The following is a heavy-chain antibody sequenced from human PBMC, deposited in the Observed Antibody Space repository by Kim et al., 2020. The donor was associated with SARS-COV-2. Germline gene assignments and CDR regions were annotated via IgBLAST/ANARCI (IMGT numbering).Heavy chain of an antibody. CDR1: GFTFSNAW. Sequence: GGSLRLSCAASGFTFSNAWMNWVRQVPGKGLEWVGRIKSKANGGTTDYAAPVKGRFSIPRDDSKTTLYLQMKNLKSEDTAVYYCTTDQEGWDYELWFDPWGQGNLVTVSS. D-gene: IGHD1-7*01. J-gene: IGHJ5*02. CDR3: TTDQEGWDYELWFDP. V-gene: IGHV3-15*01. CDR2: IKSKANGGTT.